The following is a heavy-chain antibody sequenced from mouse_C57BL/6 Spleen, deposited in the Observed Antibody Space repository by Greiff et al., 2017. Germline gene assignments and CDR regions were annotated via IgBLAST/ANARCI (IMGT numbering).Heavy chain of an antibody. D-gene: IGHD2-5*01. J-gene: IGHJ4*01. Sequence: VQLKESGPGLVAPSQSLSITCTVSGFSLTSYGVHWVRQPPGKGLEWLVVIRSDGSTTYNSALKSRLSISKDNSKSQVFLKMNSLQTDDTAMYYCARQPPYYSNYGAMDYWGQGTSVTVSS. CDR3: ARQPPYYSNYGAMDY. CDR2: IRSDGST. CDR1: GFSLTSYG. V-gene: IGHV2-6-1*01.